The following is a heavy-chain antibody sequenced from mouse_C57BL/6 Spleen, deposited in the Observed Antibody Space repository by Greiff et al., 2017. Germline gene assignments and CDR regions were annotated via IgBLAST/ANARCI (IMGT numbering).Heavy chain of an antibody. J-gene: IGHJ2*01. V-gene: IGHV1-50*01. Sequence: QVQLQQPGAELVKPGASVKLSCKASGYTFTSYWMQWVKQRPGQGLEWIGEIDPSDSYTNYNQKFKGKATLTVDTSSSTAYMQLSSLTSEDSAVYYCARDYSKGYFDYWGQGTTLTVSS. CDR1: GYTFTSYW. D-gene: IGHD2-5*01. CDR2: IDPSDSYT. CDR3: ARDYSKGYFDY.